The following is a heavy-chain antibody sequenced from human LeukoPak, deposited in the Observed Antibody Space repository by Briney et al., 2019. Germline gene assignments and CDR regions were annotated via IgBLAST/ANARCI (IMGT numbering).Heavy chain of an antibody. Sequence: QPGRSLRLSCAASGFTFSYYGMHWVRQAPGKGLEWVAVIWYDGSNKYYADSVKGRFTISRDNSKNTLYLQMNSLRAEDTAVYYCARALGGNEPIFDFWGQGTLVAVSS. D-gene: IGHD4-23*01. CDR3: ARALGGNEPIFDF. CDR2: IWYDGSNK. CDR1: GFTFSYYG. J-gene: IGHJ4*02. V-gene: IGHV3-33*01.